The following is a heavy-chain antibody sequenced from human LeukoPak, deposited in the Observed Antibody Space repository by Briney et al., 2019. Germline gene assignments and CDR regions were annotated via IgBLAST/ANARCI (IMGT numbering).Heavy chain of an antibody. V-gene: IGHV4-39*01. Sequence: SETLSLTCTVSGGSISSSSYYWGWIRQPPGTGLEWLGSIYYSGSTYYNPSLKSRVTISVDTSKNQFSLKLSSVTAADTAVYYCAGLFRVAAQGTYYFDYWGQGTLVTVSS. CDR3: AGLFRVAAQGTYYFDY. D-gene: IGHD6-6*01. CDR1: GGSISSSSYY. CDR2: IYYSGST. J-gene: IGHJ4*02.